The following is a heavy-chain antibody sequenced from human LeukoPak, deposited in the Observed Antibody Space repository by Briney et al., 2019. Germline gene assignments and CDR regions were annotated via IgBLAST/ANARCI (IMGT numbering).Heavy chain of an antibody. CDR2: ISSSSSYI. V-gene: IGHV3-21*01. CDR1: GFTFSSYS. Sequence: PGGSLRLSCAASGFTFSSYSMNWVRQAPGKGLEWVSSISSSSSYIYYADSVKGRFTISRDNAKNSLYLQMNSLRAEDTAVYYCARGERDWSGPDDAFDIWGQGTMVTVSS. CDR3: ARGERDWSGPDDAFDI. J-gene: IGHJ3*02. D-gene: IGHD3-3*01.